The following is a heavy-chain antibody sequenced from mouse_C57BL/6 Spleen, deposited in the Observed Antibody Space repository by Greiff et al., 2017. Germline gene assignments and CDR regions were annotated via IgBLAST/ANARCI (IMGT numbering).Heavy chain of an antibody. CDR2: INYDGSST. Sequence: EVKLVESEGGLVQPGSSMKLSCTASGFTFSDYYMARVRQVPEKGLEWVANINYDGSSTYYLDSLKSRFIISRDNAKNILYLQMSSLKSEDTATYYCARTGTRDYFDYWGQGTTLTVSS. V-gene: IGHV5-16*01. CDR3: ARTGTRDYFDY. J-gene: IGHJ2*01. CDR1: GFTFSDYY. D-gene: IGHD4-1*01.